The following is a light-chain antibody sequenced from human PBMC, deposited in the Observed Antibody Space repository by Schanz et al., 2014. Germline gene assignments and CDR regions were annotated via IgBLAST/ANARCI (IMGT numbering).Light chain of an antibody. Sequence: SYELTQTPSVSVAPGKTATIICGGNNLGGKSVHWYQQKPGQSPVLVIYQDSKRPSGVPDRFSGSKSATSASLAITGLQAEDEGDYYCHSYDSFLSAVVFGGGTKLTVL. CDR2: QDS. J-gene: IGLJ2*01. V-gene: IGLV3-21*01. CDR3: HSYDSFLSAVV. CDR1: NLGGKS.